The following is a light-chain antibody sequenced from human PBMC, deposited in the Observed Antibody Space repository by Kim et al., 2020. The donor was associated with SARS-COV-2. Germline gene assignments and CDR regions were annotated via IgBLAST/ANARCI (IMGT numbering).Light chain of an antibody. V-gene: IGKV1-8*01. CDR1: QGISSY. J-gene: IGKJ1*01. Sequence: ASTGDRVTITCRASQGISSYLAWHQQKTGKAPKLLIYAASTLQSGVPSRFSGSGSGTDFTLTISCLQSEDFATYYCQQYYSYPPTFGQGTKVDIK. CDR3: QQYYSYPPT. CDR2: AAS.